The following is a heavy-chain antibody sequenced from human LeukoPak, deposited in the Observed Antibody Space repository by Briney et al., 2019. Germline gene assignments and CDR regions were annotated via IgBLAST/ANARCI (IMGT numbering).Heavy chain of an antibody. J-gene: IGHJ4*02. CDR1: GFTVSSNY. D-gene: IGHD6-19*01. Sequence: GGSLRLSCAASGFTVSSNYMSWVRQAPGKGLEWVSVIYSGGSTYYADSVKGRFTIPRDNSKNTLYLQMNSLRAEDTAVYYCARESGIAVAGTPFDYWGQGTLVTVSS. V-gene: IGHV3-53*01. CDR2: IYSGGST. CDR3: ARESGIAVAGTPFDY.